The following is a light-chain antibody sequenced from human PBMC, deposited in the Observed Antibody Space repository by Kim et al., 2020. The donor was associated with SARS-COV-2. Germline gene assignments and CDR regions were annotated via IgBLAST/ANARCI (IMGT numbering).Light chain of an antibody. V-gene: IGKV3-20*01. CDR3: QQYGSSPHT. CDR1: QTVSSSF. J-gene: IGKJ1*01. Sequence: SPGERATLSCSASQTVSSSFLAWYQQKPGQAPRLLIYGASSWATGISDRFSGSGSGTDFTLTISSLEPEDSAVYYCQQYGSSPHTFGQGTKVDIK. CDR2: GAS.